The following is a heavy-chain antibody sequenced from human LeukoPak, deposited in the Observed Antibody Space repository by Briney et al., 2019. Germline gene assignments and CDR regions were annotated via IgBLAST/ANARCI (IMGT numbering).Heavy chain of an antibody. D-gene: IGHD3-16*01. V-gene: IGHV3-33*08. CDR3: AREAAWGNWYFDH. CDR1: GFTFSRHG. J-gene: IGHJ2*01. CDR2: IGDTGRAK. Sequence: SGRSERLYCAASGFTFSRHGMHWVRQAPGKGLEWVAVIGDTGRAKYYADSVEGRFTASRDNFKNTLYLEMNSLRYDDTALYYCAREAAWGNWYFDHWGRGTLVTVSS.